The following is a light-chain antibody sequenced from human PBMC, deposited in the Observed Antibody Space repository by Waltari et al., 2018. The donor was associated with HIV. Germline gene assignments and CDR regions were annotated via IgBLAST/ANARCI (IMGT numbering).Light chain of an antibody. V-gene: IGLV1-47*01. CDR1: SSNIGSNY. Sequence: QSVLTQPPSASGTPGQRVTISCSGSSSNIGSNYVYWYQQLPGTTPKLLIYRKNQRPSGVPDRVSGSRSGTSASRAISGLRSEDEADYYCAAWDDSLSGWVVGGGTKLTVL. J-gene: IGLJ3*02. CDR2: RKN. CDR3: AAWDDSLSGWV.